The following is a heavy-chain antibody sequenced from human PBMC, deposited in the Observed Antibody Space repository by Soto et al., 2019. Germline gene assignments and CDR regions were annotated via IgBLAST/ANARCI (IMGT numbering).Heavy chain of an antibody. D-gene: IGHD3-16*01. J-gene: IGHJ3*02. Sequence: GASVKVSCKASGGTFSSYAISWVRQAPVQGLEWMGWIIPIFGTANYAQKFRGRVTITEDESTSTAYMELRRLRSDHTAVYYCARTITFGEGPNAFDIWGQGTMVTVSS. CDR1: GGTFSSYA. CDR3: ARTITFGEGPNAFDI. CDR2: IIPIFGTA. V-gene: IGHV1-69*13.